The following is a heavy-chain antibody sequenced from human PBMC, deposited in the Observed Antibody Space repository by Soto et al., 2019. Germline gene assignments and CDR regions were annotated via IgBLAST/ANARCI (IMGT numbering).Heavy chain of an antibody. Sequence: EVQLVQSGGGLVQPGGSLRVSCEVSGFNFSGHWMSWVRQAPGKGLEWVATIKQDGIEKYYVDSVKGRFTISRDNTKNSLYLQMSSLRADETAVYYCARESARWLLSFFDYWGQGTVVTVSS. J-gene: IGHJ4*02. D-gene: IGHD5-12*01. CDR1: GFNFSGHW. V-gene: IGHV3-7*01. CDR3: ARESARWLLSFFDY. CDR2: IKQDGIEK.